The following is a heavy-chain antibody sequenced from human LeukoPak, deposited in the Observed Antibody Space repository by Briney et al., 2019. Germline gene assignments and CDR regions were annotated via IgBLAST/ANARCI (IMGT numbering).Heavy chain of an antibody. V-gene: IGHV1-2*02. CDR1: GYTFTGYY. Sequence: GASVKVSCKASGYTFTGYYMHWVRHGPGQGHEWVVWIKPNSGGTNYAQKFQGRVTMTRDTSISTAYMELSRLRSDDTAVYYCARIVRAHIWGEGAMVTVSS. CDR2: IKPNSGGT. J-gene: IGHJ3*02. CDR3: ARIVRAHI. D-gene: IGHD1-26*01.